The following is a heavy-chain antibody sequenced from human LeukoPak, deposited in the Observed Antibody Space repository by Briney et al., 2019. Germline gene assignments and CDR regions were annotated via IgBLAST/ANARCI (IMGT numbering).Heavy chain of an antibody. D-gene: IGHD3-10*01. CDR1: GFTFSSYS. CDR3: ARDPPGGLWFGKLLPDAFDI. J-gene: IGHJ3*02. Sequence: GSLRLSCAASGFTFSSYSMNWVRQAPGKGLEWVSSISSSSSYIYYADSVKGRFTISRDNAKNSLYLQMNSLRAEDTAVYYCARDPPGGLWFGKLLPDAFDIWGQGAMVTVSS. CDR2: ISSSSSYI. V-gene: IGHV3-21*01.